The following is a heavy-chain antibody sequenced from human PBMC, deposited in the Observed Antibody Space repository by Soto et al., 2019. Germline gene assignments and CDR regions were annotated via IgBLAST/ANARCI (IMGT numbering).Heavy chain of an antibody. CDR2: MYYNVGT. CDR3: ARDMHAGFTHYFDP. D-gene: IGHD1-26*01. J-gene: IGHJ5*02. CDR1: GSSISSSGYY. Sequence: SETLSLTCIVSGSSISSSGYYWGWIRQPPGKGLEWIASMYYNVGTYYNPSLKSRVTISVDTSANQFSLKLSSVTAADTAVYYCARDMHAGFTHYFDPWGQGTLVTVSS. V-gene: IGHV4-39*07.